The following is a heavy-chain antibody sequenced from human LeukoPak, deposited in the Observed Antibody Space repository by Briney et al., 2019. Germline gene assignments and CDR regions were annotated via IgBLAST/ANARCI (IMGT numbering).Heavy chain of an antibody. V-gene: IGHV4-34*01. Sequence: SETLSLTCAVYGGSFSGYYWSWIRQPPGKGLEWIGKINHSGSTNYNPSLKSRVTISVDTSKNQFSLKLSSVTAADTAVYYCARGRGYCSSTSCYARYFDLWGRGTLVTVSS. CDR1: GGSFSGYY. J-gene: IGHJ2*01. CDR2: INHSGST. D-gene: IGHD2-2*01. CDR3: ARGRGYCSSTSCYARYFDL.